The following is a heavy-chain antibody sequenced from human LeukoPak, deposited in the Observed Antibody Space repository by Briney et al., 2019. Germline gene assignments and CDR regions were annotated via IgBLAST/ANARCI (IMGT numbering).Heavy chain of an antibody. CDR1: GGSFSGYY. CDR3: ARDEGSGSYSNAPCFDY. V-gene: IGHV4-34*01. CDR2: INHSGST. D-gene: IGHD1-26*01. Sequence: PSETLSLTCAVYGGSFSGYYWSWIRQPPGKGLEWIGEINHSGSTNYNPSLKSRVTISVDTSKNQFSLKLSSVTAADTAVYYCARDEGSGSYSNAPCFDYWGQGTLVTVSS. J-gene: IGHJ4*02.